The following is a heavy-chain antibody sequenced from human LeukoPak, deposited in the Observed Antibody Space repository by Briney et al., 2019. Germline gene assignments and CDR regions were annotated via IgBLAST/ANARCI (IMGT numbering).Heavy chain of an antibody. CDR1: GYSLSSGYD. J-gene: IGHJ4*02. D-gene: IGHD3-16*01. V-gene: IGHV4-38-2*02. Sequence: PSETLSLTCTVSGYSLSSGYDWGWMRQAPGKGLEWLGSISQSGNTYNNPSLKSRVTLSVDTSKNQVSLKLTSVSAADTAVYYCARSEINDYFKYWGPGILVTVST. CDR2: ISQSGNT. CDR3: ARSEINDYFKY.